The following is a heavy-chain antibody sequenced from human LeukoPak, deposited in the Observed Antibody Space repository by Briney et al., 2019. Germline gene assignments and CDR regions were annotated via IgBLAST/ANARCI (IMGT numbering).Heavy chain of an antibody. CDR3: ARGRYGSGSYYNGGGEFDP. V-gene: IGHV4-4*07. D-gene: IGHD3-10*01. CDR2: IYTSGNT. CDR1: GGSISSYY. J-gene: IGHJ5*02. Sequence: SETLSLTCTVSGGSISSYYWSWIRQPAGKGLEWIGRIYTSGNTDYNPSLKSRVTMSVETSKNQFSLKLGSVTAADTAVYYCARGRYGSGSYYNGGGEFDPWGQGTLVTVSS.